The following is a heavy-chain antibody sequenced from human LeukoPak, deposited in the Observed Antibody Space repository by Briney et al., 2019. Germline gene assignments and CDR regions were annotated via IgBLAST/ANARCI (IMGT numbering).Heavy chain of an antibody. V-gene: IGHV4-39*07. Sequence: SETLSLTCTVSGDSIGSTTTYYWGWIRQPPGKGLEWIGNVNYRGTPHYNPSLTSRVTMSLDTSKNHFSLKLTSVTAVDTAIYYCARALSGYGSGKGYFDSWGQGTLVTVPS. CDR2: VNYRGTP. CDR1: GDSIGSTTTYY. J-gene: IGHJ4*02. CDR3: ARALSGYGSGKGYFDS. D-gene: IGHD3-10*01.